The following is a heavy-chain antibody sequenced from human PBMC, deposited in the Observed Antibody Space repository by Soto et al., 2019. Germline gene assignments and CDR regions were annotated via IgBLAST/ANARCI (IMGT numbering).Heavy chain of an antibody. D-gene: IGHD2-15*01. V-gene: IGHV4-34*01. CDR2: INHSGST. Sequence: SSETLSLTCAVYGGSFSGYYWSWNRQPPGKGLEWIGEINHSGSTNYNPSLKSRVTISVDTSKNQFSLKLSSVTAADTAVYYCAREISIGYCSGGSCYGWFDPWGQGTLVTVS. J-gene: IGHJ5*02. CDR1: GGSFSGYY. CDR3: AREISIGYCSGGSCYGWFDP.